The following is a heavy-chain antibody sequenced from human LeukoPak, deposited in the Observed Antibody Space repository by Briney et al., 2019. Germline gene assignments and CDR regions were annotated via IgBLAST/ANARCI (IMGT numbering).Heavy chain of an antibody. CDR3: VSTEVSSGSEDY. CDR2: IYYSGST. V-gene: IGHV4-30-4*08. CDR1: GGSIISSAYY. Sequence: TSQTLSLTCTVSGGSIISSAYYWSWIRQPPGKGLEWIGYIYYSGSTYYNPSLKSRVTISLDTSKNQFSLKLSSVTAADTAAYYSVSTEVSSGSEDYWGQGTLVTVSS. J-gene: IGHJ4*02. D-gene: IGHD6-19*01.